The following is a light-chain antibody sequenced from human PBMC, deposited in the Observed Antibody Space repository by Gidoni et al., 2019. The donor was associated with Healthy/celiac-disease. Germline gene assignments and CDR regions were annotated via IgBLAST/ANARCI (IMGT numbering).Light chain of an antibody. CDR2: DAS. V-gene: IGKV1-13*02. CDR1: QGISSA. CDR3: QQFNSYLLFT. Sequence: LQLTQSPSSLSASVGDRVTITCRASQGISSALAWYQQKPGTAPKLLIYDASSLESGVPSRCSGSGSGTDFTLTISSLQPEDFATYYCQQFNSYLLFTFGPGTKVDIK. J-gene: IGKJ3*01.